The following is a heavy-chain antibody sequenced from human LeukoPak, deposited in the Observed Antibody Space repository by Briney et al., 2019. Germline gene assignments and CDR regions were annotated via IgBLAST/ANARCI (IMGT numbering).Heavy chain of an antibody. CDR2: ISSSSSYI. CDR1: GLTFSSYS. D-gene: IGHD3-10*01. Sequence: GGSLRLSCAASGLTFSSYSMNWVRQAPGKGLEWVSSISSSSSYIYYADSVKGRFTISRDNAKNTLYLQMNSLRAEDTAVYYCARDRGYYGSGSYDDWGQGTLVTVSS. J-gene: IGHJ4*02. V-gene: IGHV3-21*01. CDR3: ARDRGYYGSGSYDD.